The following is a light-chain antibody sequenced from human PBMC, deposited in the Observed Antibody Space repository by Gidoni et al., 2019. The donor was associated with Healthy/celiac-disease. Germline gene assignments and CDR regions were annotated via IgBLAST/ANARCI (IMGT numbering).Light chain of an antibody. J-gene: IGLJ2*01. Sequence: QLVLTQSPSASASLGASVKLTCTLSSGHSSYAIAWHQLQPEKGPRYLMKLNSDGSHSKGDGIPDRFSGSSSGAERYLTISSLQSEDEADYYCQTWGTDIVVFGGGTKLTVL. CDR3: QTWGTDIVV. CDR1: SGHSSYA. V-gene: IGLV4-69*01. CDR2: LNSDGSH.